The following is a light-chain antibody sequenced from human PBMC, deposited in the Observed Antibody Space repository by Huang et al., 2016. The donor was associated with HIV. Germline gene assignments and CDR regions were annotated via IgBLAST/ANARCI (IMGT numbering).Light chain of an antibody. CDR1: QSVSSS. CDR2: DAS. CDR3: QQRSNWPPLT. Sequence: EIVLTQAPATLSLSPGDRATLSCRASQSVSSSLAWYQQQPGQAPRHLIYDASNRAAGIPARFSGSGSGTDFTLTISSLEPEDFAVYYCQQRSNWPPLTFGGGTKVEIK. J-gene: IGKJ4*01. V-gene: IGKV3-11*01.